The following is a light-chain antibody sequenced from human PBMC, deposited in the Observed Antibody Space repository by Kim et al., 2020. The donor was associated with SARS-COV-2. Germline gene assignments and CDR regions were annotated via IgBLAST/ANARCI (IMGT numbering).Light chain of an antibody. CDR3: QQHHDWPRT. J-gene: IGKJ1*01. Sequence: EIVMTQSPATLSVSPGERATLSCRASQSVINSLAWYQQNPGQAPRLLSYGASTRATGGPARFSGSGSGTEFTLTISSLQSEDFTVYYCQQHHDWPRTFGQGTTVDIK. CDR1: QSVINS. CDR2: GAS. V-gene: IGKV3-15*01.